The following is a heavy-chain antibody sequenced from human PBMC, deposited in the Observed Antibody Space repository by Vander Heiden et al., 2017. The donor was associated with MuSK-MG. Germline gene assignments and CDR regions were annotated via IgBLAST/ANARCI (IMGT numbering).Heavy chain of an antibody. CDR2: ISGSSGGST. Sequence: EVQLLESGGGLVQPGGSLRLSCAAPGFAFSRYAMSWVRQAPGKGLEWVSSISGSSGGSTYYADSVKGRFTISRDNSKNTLYLQMNSLRAEDTAVYYCAKVTGYSSGWSDYWGQGTLVTVSS. CDR1: GFAFSRYA. J-gene: IGHJ4*02. V-gene: IGHV3-23*01. CDR3: AKVTGYSSGWSDY. D-gene: IGHD6-19*01.